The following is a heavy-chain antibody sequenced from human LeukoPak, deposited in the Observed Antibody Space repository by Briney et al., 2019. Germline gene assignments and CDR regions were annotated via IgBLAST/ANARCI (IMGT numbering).Heavy chain of an antibody. D-gene: IGHD3-3*01. J-gene: IGHJ4*02. CDR2: IYYSGNT. V-gene: IGHV4-39*07. CDR3: ARLPGITIFGVVSSRPKYYFDY. CDR1: GGSISSSNYY. Sequence: PSETLSLTCTVSGGSISSSNYYWGWIRQPPGKGLEWIGNIYYSGNTYYNPSLKSRVTISVDTSKNQFSLKLNSVTAADTAVYYCARLPGITIFGVVSSRPKYYFDYWGQGALVTVSS.